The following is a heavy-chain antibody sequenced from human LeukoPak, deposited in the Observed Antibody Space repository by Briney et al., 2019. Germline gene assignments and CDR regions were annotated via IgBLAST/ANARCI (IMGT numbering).Heavy chain of an antibody. J-gene: IGHJ3*02. CDR1: GFTFSTYS. CDR3: ARGRSITILRGVAISDGFNI. Sequence: PGGSLRLSCAASGFTFSTYSMNWVRQAPGKGLEWVSSIATSSDYIYYAGSLKGRFTISRDNAKNSLYLHMNSLRPDDTAVYYCARGRSITILRGVAISDGFNISGEGTEVTVS. D-gene: IGHD3-10*01. CDR2: IATSSDYI. V-gene: IGHV3-21*06.